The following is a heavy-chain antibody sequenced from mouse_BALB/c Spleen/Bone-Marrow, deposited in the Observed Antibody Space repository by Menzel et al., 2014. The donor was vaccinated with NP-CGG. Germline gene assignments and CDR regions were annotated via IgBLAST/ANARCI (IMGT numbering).Heavy chain of an antibody. CDR2: IRSKSNNYAT. CDR1: ELTFNTYA. D-gene: IGHD6-1*01. V-gene: IGHV10-1*02. CDR3: VTSTYFDV. J-gene: IGHJ1*01. Sequence: DVKLVESGGGLVQPKGSLKLSCAASELTFNTYAMNWVRQAPGKGLEWVARIRSKSNNYATYYADSVKDRFTISRDDSQSLLYLQMNNLKTEDTAMYYCVTSTYFDVWGAGTTVTVSS.